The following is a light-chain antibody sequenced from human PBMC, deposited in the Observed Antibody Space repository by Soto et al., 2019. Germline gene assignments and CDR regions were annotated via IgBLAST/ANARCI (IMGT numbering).Light chain of an antibody. Sequence: DIQMTQSPSSVSASVGDRVTITSRASQVINNWLAWYQQKPGKAPNLLIYAASTLQTGVPSRFSGSGSGTDFTLTISSLQPEDFATYYCQQANSFPFTFGPGTKVDIK. V-gene: IGKV1-12*02. CDR2: AAS. CDR1: QVINNW. J-gene: IGKJ3*01. CDR3: QQANSFPFT.